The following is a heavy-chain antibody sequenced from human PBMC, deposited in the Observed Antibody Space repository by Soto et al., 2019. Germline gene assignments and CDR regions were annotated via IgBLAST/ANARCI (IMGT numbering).Heavy chain of an antibody. CDR1: GGTFSSYA. Sequence: QVQLVQSGAEVKKPGSSVKVSCKASGGTFSSYAISWVRQAPGQGLEWMGGIIPIFGTANYAQKFQGRVTITADEPTSTAYMELSSLRSEDTAVYYCARMSSSSWSYYFDYWGQGTLVTVSS. CDR2: IIPIFGTA. D-gene: IGHD6-13*01. V-gene: IGHV1-69*01. CDR3: ARMSSSSWSYYFDY. J-gene: IGHJ4*02.